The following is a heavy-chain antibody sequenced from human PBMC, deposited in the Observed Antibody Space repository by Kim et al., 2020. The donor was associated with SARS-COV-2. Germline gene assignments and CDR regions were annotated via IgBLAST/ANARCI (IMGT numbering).Heavy chain of an antibody. CDR2: ISGSSGST. J-gene: IGHJ3*02. D-gene: IGHD6-13*01. CDR3: AKVRSSSWYIGAFDI. V-gene: IGHV3-23*01. CDR1: GFTFSSYA. Sequence: GGSLRLSCAASGFTFSSYAMSWVRQAPGKGLEWVSAISGSSGSTYYADSVKGRFTIARDNSKNTLYLQMNSLRAEDTAVYYCAKVRSSSWYIGAFDIWGQATMVTVSS.